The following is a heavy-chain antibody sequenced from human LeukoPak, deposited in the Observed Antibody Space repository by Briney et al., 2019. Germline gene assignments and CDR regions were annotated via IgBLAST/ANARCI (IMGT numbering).Heavy chain of an antibody. J-gene: IGHJ4*02. D-gene: IGHD1/OR15-1a*01. V-gene: IGHV4-34*01. CDR3: ARWEQHLDY. CDR1: GGSFSGYY. Sequence: SETLSLTCAVYGGSFSGYYWSWIRQPPGKGLEWIGEINHSGSTNYNPSLKSRVTISVDTSKTLFSLKMISVTAADTAVYYCARWEQHLDYWGQGTLVTVSS. CDR2: INHSGST.